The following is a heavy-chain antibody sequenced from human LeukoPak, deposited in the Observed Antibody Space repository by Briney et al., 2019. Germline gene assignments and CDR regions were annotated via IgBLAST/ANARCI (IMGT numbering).Heavy chain of an antibody. CDR1: GVIFSSYG. V-gene: IGHV3-33*07. CDR2: MCKSEGLP. Sequence: GRSLRLSCAAPGVIFSSYGMYWVRQAPGKGLEWGPLMCKSEGLPNELYSVRSRIISSRDNSKNTLYQQMDSLRVEDTAVYYCGQGHYVGNSEFLDNGGQGSV. CDR3: GQGHYVGNSEFLDN. J-gene: IGHJ4*02. D-gene: IGHD4-23*01.